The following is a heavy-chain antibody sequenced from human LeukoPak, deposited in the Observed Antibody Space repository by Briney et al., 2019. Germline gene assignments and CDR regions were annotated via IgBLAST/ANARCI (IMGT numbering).Heavy chain of an antibody. J-gene: IGHJ6*02. Sequence: PGRSLRLSCATSGFTFSSYGMHWVRQAPGKGLEWVAVTSYDGSDTYYADSVKGRFTISRDNSKNTLYLQMTSLRAEDTAVYYCAKSADCLSKVYYYSYGMDVWGQGTTVTASS. CDR2: TSYDGSDT. CDR3: AKSADCLSKVYYYSYGMDV. D-gene: IGHD3-9*01. CDR1: GFTFSSYG. V-gene: IGHV3-30*18.